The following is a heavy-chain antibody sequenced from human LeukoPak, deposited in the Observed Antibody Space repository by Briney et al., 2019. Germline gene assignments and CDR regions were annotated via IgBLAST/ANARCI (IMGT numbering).Heavy chain of an antibody. D-gene: IGHD2-15*01. V-gene: IGHV3-33*01. CDR3: ARDPGYCSGGSCYRYYFDY. CDR2: IWYDGSNK. J-gene: IGHJ4*02. Sequence: GGSLRLSCAASGFTFSSYGMHWVRQAPGKGLEWVAVIWYDGSNKYYADSVKSRFTISRDNSKNTLYLQMNSLRAEDTAVYYCARDPGYCSGGSCYRYYFDYWGQGTLVTVSS. CDR1: GFTFSSYG.